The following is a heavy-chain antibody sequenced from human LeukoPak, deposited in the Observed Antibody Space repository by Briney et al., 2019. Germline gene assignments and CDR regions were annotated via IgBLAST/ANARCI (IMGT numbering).Heavy chain of an antibody. CDR3: ARDASVYNTFDY. CDR2: IKQDGSEK. J-gene: IGHJ4*02. D-gene: IGHD5/OR15-5a*01. CDR1: GFTFSSSW. V-gene: IGHV3-7*01. Sequence: GGSLRLSCAASGFTFSSSWMSWVRQGPGKGLEWVANIKQDGSEKSYVDSVKGRFTISRDNAKNSLYLQMNSLRAEDTAVYFCARDASVYNTFDYWGQGTLVTVSS.